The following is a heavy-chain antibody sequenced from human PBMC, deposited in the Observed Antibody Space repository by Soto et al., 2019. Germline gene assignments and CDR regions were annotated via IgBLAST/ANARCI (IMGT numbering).Heavy chain of an antibody. CDR3: ARELDFWSGLDYSSYMDV. CDR1: GYTFTSYG. CDR2: ISAYNGNT. D-gene: IGHD3-3*01. J-gene: IGHJ6*03. Sequence: ASVKVSCKASGYTFTSYGISWVRQAPGQGLEWMGWISAYNGNTNYAQKLQGRVTMTTDTSTSTAYMELRSLRSDDTAVYYCARELDFWSGLDYSSYMDVWGKGTTVTVSS. V-gene: IGHV1-18*01.